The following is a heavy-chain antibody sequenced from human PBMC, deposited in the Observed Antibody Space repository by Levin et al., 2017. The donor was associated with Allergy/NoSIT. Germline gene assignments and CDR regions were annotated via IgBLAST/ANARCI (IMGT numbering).Heavy chain of an antibody. CDR1: GGSISSYY. Sequence: PSETLSLTCTVSGGSISSYYWSWIRQPPGKGLEWIGYIYYSGSTNYNPSLKSRVTISVDTSKNQFSLKLSSVTAADTAVYYCARGIYSYGGYNWFDPWGQGTLVTVSS. V-gene: IGHV4-59*01. CDR2: IYYSGST. J-gene: IGHJ5*02. CDR3: ARGIYSYGGYNWFDP. D-gene: IGHD5-18*01.